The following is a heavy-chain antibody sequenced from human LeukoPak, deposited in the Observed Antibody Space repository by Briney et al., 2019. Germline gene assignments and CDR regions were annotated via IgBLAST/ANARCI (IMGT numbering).Heavy chain of an antibody. Sequence: GGSLRLSCAASGFTLDDYAMHWVRQAPGKGLEWVSGISWNSGSIGYADSVKGRFTISRDNAKNSLYLQMNSLRAEDTALYYCAKDTGVVATIYYFDYWGQGTLVTVSS. CDR1: GFTLDDYA. CDR3: AKDTGVVATIYYFDY. D-gene: IGHD5-12*01. J-gene: IGHJ4*02. V-gene: IGHV3-9*01. CDR2: ISWNSGSI.